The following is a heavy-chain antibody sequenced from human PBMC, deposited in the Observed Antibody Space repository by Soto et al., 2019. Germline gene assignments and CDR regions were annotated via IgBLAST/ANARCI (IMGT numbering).Heavy chain of an antibody. CDR2: IGTAGDT. CDR3: ARGQEVGAHFFDS. Sequence: GGSLRLSCEASGFTFSGFDMHCVRQPTGKGLEWVSTIGTAGDTYYAVSVKGRFTISRDNAKNSLSLQMNSLRAGDTAVYFCARGQEVGAHFFDSWGQGTQVTVS. CDR1: GFTFSGFD. J-gene: IGHJ4*02. D-gene: IGHD2-15*01. V-gene: IGHV3-13*01.